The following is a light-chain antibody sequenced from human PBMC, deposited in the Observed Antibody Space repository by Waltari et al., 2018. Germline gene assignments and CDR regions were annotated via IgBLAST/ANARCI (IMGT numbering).Light chain of an antibody. J-gene: IGKJ2*01. V-gene: IGKV4-1*01. CDR1: SFLSSYNTKTY. Sequence: SFLSSYNTKTYLGSYQEKPGQPPKLLIAWASTRESGVLDRFSGSGSVLDFTLTIGSLQAEDGAVYFCEQCYTFPYTFGQGTKLEIK. CDR3: EQCYTFPYT. CDR2: WAS.